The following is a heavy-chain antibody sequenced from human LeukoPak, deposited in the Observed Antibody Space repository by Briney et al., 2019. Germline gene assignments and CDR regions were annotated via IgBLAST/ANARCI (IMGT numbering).Heavy chain of an antibody. Sequence: RGSLRLSCADSGVTFRNYAMSWVRQAPGMGLEWVSLICGDGVNTFYADSVKGRFTISRDNPKNTLFLQMNSLRAEDSAVYYCAKGMSGSSPYNWFDPWGQGTLVTVSS. CDR2: ICGDGVNT. CDR3: AKGMSGSSPYNWFDP. D-gene: IGHD1-26*01. J-gene: IGHJ5*02. V-gene: IGHV3-23*01. CDR1: GVTFRNYA.